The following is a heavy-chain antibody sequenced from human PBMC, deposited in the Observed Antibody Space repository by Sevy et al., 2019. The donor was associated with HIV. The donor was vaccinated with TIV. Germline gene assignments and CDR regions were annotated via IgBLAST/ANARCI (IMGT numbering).Heavy chain of an antibody. V-gene: IGHV1-18*01. CDR2: ISAYNGNT. Sequence: ASVKVSCKASGYTFTSYGISWVRQAPGQGLEWMGWISAYNGNTNYAQKLQGRVTMTTDTSTSTAYMELRSLRSDDTAVYYCATALYSSSSNYRGAFDIWGQGTMVTVSS. J-gene: IGHJ3*02. CDR1: GYTFTSYG. D-gene: IGHD6-6*01. CDR3: ATALYSSSSNYRGAFDI.